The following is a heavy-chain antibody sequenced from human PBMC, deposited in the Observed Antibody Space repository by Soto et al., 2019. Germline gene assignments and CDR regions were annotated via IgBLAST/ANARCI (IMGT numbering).Heavy chain of an antibody. J-gene: IGHJ6*02. D-gene: IGHD5-18*01. Sequence: ASVKVSCKASGGTFSSYAISWVRQAPGQGLEWMGGIIPIFGTANYAQKFQGRVTITADESTSTAYMELSSLRSEDTAVYYCASRTAMVNYYYYGMDVWDQGTTVTVSS. V-gene: IGHV1-69*13. CDR3: ASRTAMVNYYYYGMDV. CDR1: GGTFSSYA. CDR2: IIPIFGTA.